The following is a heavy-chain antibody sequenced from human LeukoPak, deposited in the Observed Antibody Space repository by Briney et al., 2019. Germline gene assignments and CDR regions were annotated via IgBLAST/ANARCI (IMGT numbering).Heavy chain of an antibody. CDR1: GGSITNTNYY. V-gene: IGHV4-39*07. D-gene: IGHD4-11*01. CDR2: VYHSGIT. J-gene: IGHJ4*02. CDR3: AREWQYQFDY. Sequence: SETLSLTCTVSGGSITNTNYYWAWIRQPPGEGLEWIGSVYHSGITYYAPSLKSRVSISVDTSKNQFSLKVTSVTAADTAVYYCAREWQYQFDYWGQGSLVTVSS.